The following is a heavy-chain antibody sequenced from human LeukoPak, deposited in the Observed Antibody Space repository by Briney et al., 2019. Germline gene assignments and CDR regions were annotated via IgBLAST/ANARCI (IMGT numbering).Heavy chain of an antibody. J-gene: IGHJ4*02. V-gene: IGHV3-74*01. D-gene: IGHD3-22*01. Sequence: GGSLRLSCAASGFTFSSYWMPWVRQAPGKGLVWVSRINSDGSSTSYADSVKGRFTISRDNAKNTLYPQMNSLRAEDTAVYYCARDLGEYYDSSGTLGWGQGTLVTVSS. CDR1: GFTFSSYW. CDR2: INSDGSST. CDR3: ARDLGEYYDSSGTLG.